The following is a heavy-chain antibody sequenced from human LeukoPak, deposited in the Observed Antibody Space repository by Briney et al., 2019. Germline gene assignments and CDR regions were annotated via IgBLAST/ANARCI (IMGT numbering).Heavy chain of an antibody. J-gene: IGHJ3*02. CDR1: GFTFDDYG. CDR3: ARAYYDFWSGPNNAFDI. Sequence: GGSLRLSCAASGFTFDDYGMSWVRQAPGKGLEWVSGINWNGGSTGYADSVKGRFTISRDNAKNSLYLQMNSLRAEDTAVYYCARAYYDFWSGPNNAFDIWGQGTMVTVSS. V-gene: IGHV3-20*04. CDR2: INWNGGST. D-gene: IGHD3-3*01.